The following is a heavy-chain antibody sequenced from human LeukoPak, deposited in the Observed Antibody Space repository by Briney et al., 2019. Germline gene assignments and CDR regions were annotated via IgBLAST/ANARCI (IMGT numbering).Heavy chain of an antibody. D-gene: IGHD2-2*01. CDR1: GFTFSSYA. V-gene: IGHV3-30*04. CDR3: ARNPSTSSYLDY. J-gene: IGHJ4*02. CDR2: ISYDGSNK. Sequence: GRSLRLSCVASGFTFSSYAMHWVRQAPGKGLEWVAVISYDGSNKYYADSVKGRFTISRDNSKNTLYLQMNSLRAEDTAVYYCARNPSTSSYLDYWGQGTLVTVSS.